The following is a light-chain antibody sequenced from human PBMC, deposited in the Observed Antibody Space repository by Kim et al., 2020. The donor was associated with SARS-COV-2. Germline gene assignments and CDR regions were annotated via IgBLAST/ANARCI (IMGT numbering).Light chain of an antibody. CDR3: SSYTTKNTWV. Sequence: GQSITTSCAGTSNDVGGYNSVSWYQQYPGKVPKVIIYDVNKRPSGTPDRFSAFKSGNTAFLTISGIQTEDEADYHCSSYTTKNTWVFGGGTQLTVL. CDR1: SNDVGGYNS. V-gene: IGLV2-14*03. CDR2: DVN. J-gene: IGLJ3*02.